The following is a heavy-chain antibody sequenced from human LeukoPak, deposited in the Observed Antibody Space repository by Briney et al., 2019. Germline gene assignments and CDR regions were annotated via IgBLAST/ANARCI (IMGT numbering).Heavy chain of an antibody. V-gene: IGHV3-7*01. D-gene: IGHD1-26*01. CDR3: ARDVGGSPDY. Sequence: GGSLRLSCAASGFTFRSYWMAWVPQAPGKGLEWVANIKEDESAKHQADSVKGRFTISRDNAQNSVYLQMSSLRGEDTAVYYCARDVGGSPDYWGQGTLVTVSS. CDR1: GFTFRSYW. J-gene: IGHJ4*02. CDR2: IKEDESAK.